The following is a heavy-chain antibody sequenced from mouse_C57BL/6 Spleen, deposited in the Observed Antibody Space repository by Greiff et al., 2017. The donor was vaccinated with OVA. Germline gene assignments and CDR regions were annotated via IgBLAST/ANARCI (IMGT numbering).Heavy chain of an antibody. CDR1: GYTFTDYY. CDR2: INPNNGGT. CDR3: ARKATDYDMDY. V-gene: IGHV1-26*01. J-gene: IGHJ4*01. Sequence: EVQLQQSGPELVKPGASVKISCKASGYTFTDYYMNWVKQSHGKSLEWIGDINPNNGGTSYNQKFKGKATLTVDKSSSTAYMELRSLTSEDSAVYYCARKATDYDMDYWGQGTSVTVSS. D-gene: IGHD1-1*01.